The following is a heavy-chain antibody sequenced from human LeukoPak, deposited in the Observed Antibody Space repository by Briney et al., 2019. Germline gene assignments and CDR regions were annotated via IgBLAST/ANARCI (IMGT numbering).Heavy chain of an antibody. D-gene: IGHD2-2*01. CDR3: AKDPDCSSISCRAPFDY. V-gene: IGHV3-23*01. J-gene: IGHJ4*02. CDR1: GFTFSNYA. CDR2: ISGSGASK. Sequence: GGSLRLSCAASGFTFSNYAMSGVRQAPGKGVGWVSLISGSGASKYYADSVKGRFTVSRDNSKNTLYLQMNSLRAEDTAVYYCAKDPDCSSISCRAPFDYWGQGTLVTVSS.